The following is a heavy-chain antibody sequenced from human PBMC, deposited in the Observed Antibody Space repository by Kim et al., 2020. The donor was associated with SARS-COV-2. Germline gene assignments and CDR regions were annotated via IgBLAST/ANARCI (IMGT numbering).Heavy chain of an antibody. V-gene: IGHV4-39*01. J-gene: IGHJ4*02. CDR3: ARQTYDFWTGYGDS. D-gene: IGHD3-3*01. Sequence: NPPLTSRLTISVDTSKNQFSLRLTSVNAADTAVYYCARQTYDFWTGYGDSWGQGTLVTVSS.